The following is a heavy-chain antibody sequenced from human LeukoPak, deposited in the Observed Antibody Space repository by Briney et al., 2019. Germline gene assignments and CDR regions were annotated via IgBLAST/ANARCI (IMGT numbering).Heavy chain of an antibody. CDR2: MNTNNGDT. Sequence: ASVKVSCKASGYAFISYDLNWVRQATGQGLEWMGWMNTNNGDTGYAQKFQGRVAMTRNTSISTAYMELSSLRSDDTAVYYCAREDHIAAYDYWGQGTLVTVSS. CDR3: AREDHIAAYDY. J-gene: IGHJ4*02. V-gene: IGHV1-8*01. D-gene: IGHD6-6*01. CDR1: GYAFISYD.